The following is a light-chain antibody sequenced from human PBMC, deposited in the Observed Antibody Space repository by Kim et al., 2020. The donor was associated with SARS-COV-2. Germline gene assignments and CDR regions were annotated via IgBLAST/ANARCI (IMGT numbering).Light chain of an antibody. J-gene: IGLJ3*02. CDR3: VAWDSSLAAWV. Sequence: QPVTLTRTGNGNNVVNEGAAWLQQHQGHPPKLLCYRNNNRPSWISERFSASRSGNTASLTISGLQPEDEADYYCVAWDSSLAAWVFGGGTQLTVL. V-gene: IGLV10-54*04. CDR1: GNNVVNEG. CDR2: RNN.